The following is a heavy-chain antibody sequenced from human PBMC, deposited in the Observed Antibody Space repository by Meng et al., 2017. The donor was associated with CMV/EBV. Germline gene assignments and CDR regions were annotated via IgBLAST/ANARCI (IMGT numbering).Heavy chain of an antibody. D-gene: IGHD2-2*01. V-gene: IGHV1-69*05. CDR3: ARWGYCSSTSCTRGYFDP. CDR1: GGTFSSYA. Sequence: SVKVSCKASGGTFSSYAISWVRQAPGQGLEWMGGIIPIFGTANYAQKFQGRVTITTDESTSTAYMELSSLRSEDTAVYYCARWGYCSSTSCTRGYFDPWGQGTLVTVSS. CDR2: IIPIFGTA. J-gene: IGHJ4*02.